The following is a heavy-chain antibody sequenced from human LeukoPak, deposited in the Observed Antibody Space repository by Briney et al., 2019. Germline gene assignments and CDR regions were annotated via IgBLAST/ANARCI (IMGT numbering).Heavy chain of an antibody. CDR2: ISSTASTK. Sequence: GGSLRLSCAASEFTFSDYYMSWIRQAPGKWLAWVSYISSTASTKYYADSVKGRFTTSRDNAKNSLYLQMNSLRAEDTAVYYCVRQYYYGSGSYLWAPDYWGQGTLVTVSS. J-gene: IGHJ4*02. CDR3: VRQYYYGSGSYLWAPDY. CDR1: EFTFSDYY. D-gene: IGHD3-10*01. V-gene: IGHV3-11*04.